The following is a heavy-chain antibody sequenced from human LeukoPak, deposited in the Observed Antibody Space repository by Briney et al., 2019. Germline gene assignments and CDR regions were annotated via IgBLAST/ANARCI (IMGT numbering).Heavy chain of an antibody. Sequence: KPSETLSLTCAVYGGSFSGYYWSWIRQPPGKGLEWIGEINHSGSTNYNPSLKSRVTISVDTSKNQFSLKLSSVTAADTAVYYCARDQGVGATPFDYWGQGTLVTVSS. D-gene: IGHD1-26*01. J-gene: IGHJ4*02. CDR2: INHSGST. V-gene: IGHV4-34*01. CDR1: GGSFSGYY. CDR3: ARDQGVGATPFDY.